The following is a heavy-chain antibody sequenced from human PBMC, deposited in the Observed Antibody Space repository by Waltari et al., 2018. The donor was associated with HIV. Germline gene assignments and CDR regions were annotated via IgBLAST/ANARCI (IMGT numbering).Heavy chain of an antibody. D-gene: IGHD2-2*01. CDR2: LIPMFETS. Sequence: QVQLMQSGAEVKRPGSPVKVSCKASAGAWTYPISWVRQVPGQGLEWMGGLIPMFETSVYSESLQGTLTITADESTTTAYMELSSLGFDYTAIYYCALSRAVTPQFDSWFDPWGQGTLVTVSS. V-gene: IGHV1-69*01. J-gene: IGHJ5*02. CDR3: ALSRAVTPQFDSWFDP. CDR1: AGAWTYP.